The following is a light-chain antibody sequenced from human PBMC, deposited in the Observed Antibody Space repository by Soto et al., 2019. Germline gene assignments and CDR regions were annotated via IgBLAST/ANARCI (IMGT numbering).Light chain of an antibody. V-gene: IGKV3-20*01. Sequence: EIVLTQSPGTLSLSPGERATLSCRASQSVSSSYLAWYQQKPGQAPRLLIYGASSRATGIPHRFSGSGSGTDFTLTISRLEPEDCEVYYCQQYGSSPPITFGQGTRLEIK. CDR3: QQYGSSPPIT. CDR2: GAS. J-gene: IGKJ5*01. CDR1: QSVSSSY.